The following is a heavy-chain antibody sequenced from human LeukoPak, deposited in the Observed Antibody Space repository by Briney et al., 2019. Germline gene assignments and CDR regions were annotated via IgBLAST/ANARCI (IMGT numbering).Heavy chain of an antibody. CDR3: ARVKRRYFDWLLSSYYYYHMDV. CDR1: GYTFTSYD. D-gene: IGHD3-9*01. CDR2: MNPNSGNT. J-gene: IGHJ6*03. Sequence: ASVKVSCKASGYTFTSYDINWVRQATGQGLEWMGWMNPNSGNTGYAQKFQGRVTITRNTSISTAYMELSSLRSEDTAVYYCARVKRRYFDWLLSSYYYYHMDVWGKGTTVTVSS. V-gene: IGHV1-8*03.